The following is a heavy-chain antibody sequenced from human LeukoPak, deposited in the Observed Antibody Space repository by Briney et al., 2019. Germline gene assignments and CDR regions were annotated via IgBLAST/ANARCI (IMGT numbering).Heavy chain of an antibody. CDR2: ISGNGGST. CDR3: AREMYSSGFFDY. J-gene: IGHJ4*02. D-gene: IGHD6-19*01. CDR1: GFIFSNYA. V-gene: IGHV3-23*01. Sequence: GGSLRLSCVASGFIFSNYAMSWVRQAPGKGLEWVSAISGNGGSTYYPDSVKGRFTISRDNSQNTLYLQMSSLRVEDTAVYYCAREMYSSGFFDYWGQGTLGTVSS.